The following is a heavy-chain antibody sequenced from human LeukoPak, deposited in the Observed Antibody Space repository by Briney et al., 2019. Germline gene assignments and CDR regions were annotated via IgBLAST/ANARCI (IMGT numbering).Heavy chain of an antibody. D-gene: IGHD1-26*01. CDR3: AKEGDVGALVFDP. V-gene: IGHV3-66*01. CDR1: GFTVSSNY. J-gene: IGHJ5*02. Sequence: GGSLRLSCAASGFTVSSNYMSWVRQAPGKGLEWVSVIYSGGSTYYADSVKGRFTISRDNSKNTLYLQMNSLRAEDTAVYYCAKEGDVGALVFDPWGQGTLVTVSS. CDR2: IYSGGST.